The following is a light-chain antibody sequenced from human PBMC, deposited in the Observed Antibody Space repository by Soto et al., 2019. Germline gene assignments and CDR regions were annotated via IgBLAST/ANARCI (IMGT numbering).Light chain of an antibody. CDR3: QQYGSSTIT. V-gene: IGKV3-20*01. CDR1: QFVSSRY. CDR2: GAS. Sequence: EIVLTQSPGTLSLSPGARATLLCRARQFVSSRYLAWYQKKPGQDPSIPIYGASSRATGIPARFSGSVSGTDVNLTITPLETEDFGVYLCQQYGSSTITFGQGTRLEIK. J-gene: IGKJ5*01.